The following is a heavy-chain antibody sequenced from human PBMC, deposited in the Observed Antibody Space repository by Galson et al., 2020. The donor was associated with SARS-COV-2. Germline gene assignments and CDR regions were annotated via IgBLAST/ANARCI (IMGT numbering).Heavy chain of an antibody. Sequence: SETLSLTCTVSGCSFSSDFWSWIRQPAGKGLEWIGLIHTSGTTNYSPSLKSRVTISVDTSKSQFSLKLSSVTAADTALYYCVREGRTWRPFDYWGQGTLVTVSS. CDR1: GCSFSSDF. CDR2: IHTSGTT. J-gene: IGHJ4*02. CDR3: VREGRTWRPFDY. V-gene: IGHV4-4*07.